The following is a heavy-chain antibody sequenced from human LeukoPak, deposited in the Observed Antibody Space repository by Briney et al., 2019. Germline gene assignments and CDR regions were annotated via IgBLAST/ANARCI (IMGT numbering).Heavy chain of an antibody. J-gene: IGHJ6*02. CDR3: ARDLTTVTKGLDV. CDR2: VHSSGST. Sequence: SETLSLTCSVSAGSISDFHWGWIRQTPGKGLEWFGHVHSSGSTNYNPSLKSRLTMSVDTSKNQFFLKLNSVTAADTAVYYCARDLTTVTKGLDVWGQGTTIIVSS. D-gene: IGHD4-17*01. V-gene: IGHV4-59*01. CDR1: AGSISDFH.